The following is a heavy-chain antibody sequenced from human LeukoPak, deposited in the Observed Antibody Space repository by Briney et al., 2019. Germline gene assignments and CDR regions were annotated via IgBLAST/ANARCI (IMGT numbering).Heavy chain of an antibody. J-gene: IGHJ2*01. CDR2: ISAYNGNT. CDR3: ARVSTNSRVAGYDPQWYFDL. D-gene: IGHD5-12*01. Sequence: ASVKVSCKASGYTFISYGFSWVRQAPGQGLEWMGWISAYNGNTNCLQKFQGRVTMTTDTSTNTVYMELRSLRSDDTAVYYCARVSTNSRVAGYDPQWYFDLWGRGTPVTVSP. V-gene: IGHV1-18*04. CDR1: GYTFISYG.